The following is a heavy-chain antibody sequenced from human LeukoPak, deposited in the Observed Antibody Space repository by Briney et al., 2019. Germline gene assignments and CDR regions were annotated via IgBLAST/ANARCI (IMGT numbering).Heavy chain of an antibody. CDR1: GGSFSGYY. CDR2: INHSGST. D-gene: IGHD6-19*01. Sequence: SETLSLTCAVYGGSFSGYYWSWIRQPPGKGLEWIGEINHSGSTNYNPSLKSRVTISVDTSKNQFSLKLSSVTAADTAGYYCARGDLRLVPDYWGQGTLVTVSS. CDR3: ARGDLRLVPDY. V-gene: IGHV4-34*01. J-gene: IGHJ4*02.